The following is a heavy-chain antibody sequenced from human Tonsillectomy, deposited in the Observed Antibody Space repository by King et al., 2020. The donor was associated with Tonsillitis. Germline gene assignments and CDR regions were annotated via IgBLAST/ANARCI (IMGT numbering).Heavy chain of an antibody. CDR1: GYTFSNYG. Sequence: VQLVESGAEVKKPGASVKVSCKASGYTFSNYGISWVRQAPGEGLEWMGWISAYNGNINYAEKFQGRVTMTTDTSTSTAYMELRSLRSDDTAFYYCARDGFESLMSGSYGPYAANFDYWGQGSMVTVSS. D-gene: IGHD1-26*01. CDR2: ISAYNGNI. J-gene: IGHJ4*02. CDR3: ARDGFESLMSGSYGPYAANFDY. V-gene: IGHV1-18*01.